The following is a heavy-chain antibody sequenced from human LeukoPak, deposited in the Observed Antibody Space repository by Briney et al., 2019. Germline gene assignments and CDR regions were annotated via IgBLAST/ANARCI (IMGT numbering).Heavy chain of an antibody. V-gene: IGHV3-74*01. J-gene: IGHJ4*02. CDR3: ATARNFRFEY. CDR2: MNGEGTTI. D-gene: IGHD1-7*01. CDR1: GLTFRTTW. Sequence: PGGSLRLSCATSGLTFRTTWMHWVRQAPGKGLMWVSRMNGEGTTIDYADSVKGRSTVSRDYAKNTLFLQMNNLRTEDTAPYFCATARNFRFEYWGQGSLVIVSA.